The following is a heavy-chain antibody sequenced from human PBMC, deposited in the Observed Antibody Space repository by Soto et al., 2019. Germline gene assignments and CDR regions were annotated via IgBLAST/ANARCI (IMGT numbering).Heavy chain of an antibody. D-gene: IGHD3-22*01. CDR2: IWSDGGNK. CDR3: ARDFYDSSGYYPIAY. V-gene: IGHV3-33*01. Sequence: QVQLVESGGGVVQPGRSLRLSCAASGFTFTSYGMHWVRQAPGKRLEWVAVIWSDGGNKYYADSVMGRFTISRDNSKNTLYLQMSSLRAEDTAVYYCARDFYDSSGYYPIAYWGQGTLVTVSS. CDR1: GFTFTSYG. J-gene: IGHJ4*02.